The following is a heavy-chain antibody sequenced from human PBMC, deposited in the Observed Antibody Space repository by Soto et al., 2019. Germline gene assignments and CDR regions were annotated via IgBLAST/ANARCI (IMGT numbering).Heavy chain of an antibody. Sequence: EVQLVESGGGLVQPGGSPRLSCAASGFTFSSYSMNWVRQAPGKGLEWVSYISSSGSTIYYADSVKGRFTISRDNAKNSLYLQMNSLRDEDTAVYYCANSWPDDYGGNSLDYWGQGTLVTVSS. V-gene: IGHV3-48*02. CDR3: ANSWPDDYGGNSLDY. J-gene: IGHJ4*02. CDR1: GFTFSSYS. D-gene: IGHD4-17*01. CDR2: ISSSGSTI.